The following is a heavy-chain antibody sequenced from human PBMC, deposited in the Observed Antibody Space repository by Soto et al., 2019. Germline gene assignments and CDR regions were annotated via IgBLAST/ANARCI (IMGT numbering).Heavy chain of an antibody. J-gene: IGHJ6*02. Sequence: LRLSCAASGFTFDDYAMHWVRQAPGKGLEWVSGISWNSGSIGYADSVKGRFTISRDNAKNSLYLQMNSLRAEDTALYYCAKDLADILTGLYYYGMDVWGQGTTVTVSS. CDR3: AKDLADILTGLYYYGMDV. D-gene: IGHD3-9*01. V-gene: IGHV3-9*01. CDR1: GFTFDDYA. CDR2: ISWNSGSI.